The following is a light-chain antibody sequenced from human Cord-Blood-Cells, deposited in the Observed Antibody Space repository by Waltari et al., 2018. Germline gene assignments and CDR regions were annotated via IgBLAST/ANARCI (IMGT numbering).Light chain of an antibody. V-gene: IGKV2-30*01. Sequence: DVVMTQSPLSLPVTLGQPASISCRSSQSLVYSDGNTYLNLFQQSPGQPPRPLFYKVSTRDSGVPDRFSGSGAGTDFTLKISRVEAEDVGVYYCMQGTHWPPHPYTFGQGTKLEIK. CDR3: MQGTHWPPHPYT. CDR2: KVS. J-gene: IGKJ2*01. CDR1: QSLVYSDGNTY.